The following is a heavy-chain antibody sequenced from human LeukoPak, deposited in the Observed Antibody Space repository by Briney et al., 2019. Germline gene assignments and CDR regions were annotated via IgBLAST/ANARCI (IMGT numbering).Heavy chain of an antibody. Sequence: SETLSLTCTVSGGSISSYYWSWIRQPAGKGLEWIGRIYTSGSTNYNPSLKSRVTMSVDTSKNQFSLKLSSVTAAGTAVYYCARSPGSYSSGWYDYWGQGTLVTVSS. CDR3: ARSPGSYSSGWYDY. CDR2: IYTSGST. V-gene: IGHV4-4*07. D-gene: IGHD6-19*01. CDR1: GGSISSYY. J-gene: IGHJ4*02.